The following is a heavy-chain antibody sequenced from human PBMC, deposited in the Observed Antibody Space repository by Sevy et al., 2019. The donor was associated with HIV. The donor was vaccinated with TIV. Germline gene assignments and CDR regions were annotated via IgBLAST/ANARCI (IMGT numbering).Heavy chain of an antibody. D-gene: IGHD3-10*01. J-gene: IGHJ6*02. CDR1: GYTFTGYY. Sequence: ASVKVSCKASGYTFTGYYMHWVRQAPGQGLEWMGWINPNSGGTNYAQKFQGRVTMTRDTSISTAYMELSMLRSDDTAVYYCARDKRAVGGVISYGMDVWGQGTTVTVSS. CDR3: ARDKRAVGGVISYGMDV. V-gene: IGHV1-2*02. CDR2: INPNSGGT.